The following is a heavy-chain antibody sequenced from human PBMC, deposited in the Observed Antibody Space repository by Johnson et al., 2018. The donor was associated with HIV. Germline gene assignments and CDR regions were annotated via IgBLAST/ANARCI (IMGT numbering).Heavy chain of an antibody. V-gene: IGHV3-64*01. CDR2: ISSNGGST. D-gene: IGHD4-23*01. J-gene: IGHJ3*02. CDR1: GFTFSSYA. Sequence: VQLVESGGGLVKPGGSLRLSCAASGFTFSSYAMSWVRQAPGKGLEYVSAISSNGGSTYYANSVKGRFTISRDNSKNTLYLQMNSLRAEDTAVYYCARTRVGAFDIWGQGTMVTVSS. CDR3: ARTRVGAFDI.